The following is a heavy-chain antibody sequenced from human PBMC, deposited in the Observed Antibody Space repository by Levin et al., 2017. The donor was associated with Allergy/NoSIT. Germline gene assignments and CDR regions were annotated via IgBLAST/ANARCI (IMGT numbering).Heavy chain of an antibody. D-gene: IGHD3-10*01. Sequence: GGSLRLSCAASGFTFSSYGMHWVRQAPGKGLEWVAVISYDGSNKYYADSVKGRFTISRDNSKNTLYLQMNSLRAEDTAVYYCAKDFGESLDYWGQGTLVTVSS. J-gene: IGHJ4*02. V-gene: IGHV3-30*18. CDR3: AKDFGESLDY. CDR1: GFTFSSYG. CDR2: ISYDGSNK.